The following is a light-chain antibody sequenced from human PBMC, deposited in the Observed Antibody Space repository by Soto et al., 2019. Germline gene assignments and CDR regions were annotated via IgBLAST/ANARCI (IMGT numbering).Light chain of an antibody. Sequence: QSVLTQPPSMSAAPGQKVTISCSGGSSNIGANFVSWYQHLPGTVPQLLIYENNKRPSGIPDRFSGSKSGTSATLGITGLQTGDETDYYCGTWDSALSAWVFGGGTKVTVL. J-gene: IGLJ3*02. CDR1: SSNIGANF. CDR2: ENN. CDR3: GTWDSALSAWV. V-gene: IGLV1-51*02.